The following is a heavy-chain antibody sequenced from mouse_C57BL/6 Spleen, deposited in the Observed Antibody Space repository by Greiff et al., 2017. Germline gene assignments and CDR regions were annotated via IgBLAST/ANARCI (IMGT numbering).Heavy chain of an antibody. CDR2: IDPSDSYT. J-gene: IGHJ1*03. CDR1: GYTFTSYW. CDR3: ARRSSYGYWYFDV. V-gene: IGHV1-69*01. Sequence: QVQLQQPGAELVMPGASVKLSCKASGYTFTSYWMHWVKQRPGQGLEWIGEIDPSDSYTNYNQKFKGKSTLTVDKSSSTAYMQLSSLTSEDSAVYYCARRSSYGYWYFDVWGTGTTVTVSS. D-gene: IGHD1-1*01.